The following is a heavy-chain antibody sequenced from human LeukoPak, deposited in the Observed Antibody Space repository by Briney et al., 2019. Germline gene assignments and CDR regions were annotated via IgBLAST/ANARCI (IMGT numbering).Heavy chain of an antibody. CDR3: AREGGSIDWFDP. Sequence: SVKVSCKASGGTFSSYAISWVRQAPGQGLEWMGGIIPIFGTANYAQKFQGRVTITADESTSTAYMELSSLRSEDTAVYYCAREGGSIDWFDPWGQGTLVTVSS. J-gene: IGHJ5*02. D-gene: IGHD3-16*01. V-gene: IGHV1-69*13. CDR2: IIPIFGTA. CDR1: GGTFSSYA.